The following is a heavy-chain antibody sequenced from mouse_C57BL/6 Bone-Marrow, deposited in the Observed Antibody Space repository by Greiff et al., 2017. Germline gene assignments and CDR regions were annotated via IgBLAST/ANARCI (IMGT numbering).Heavy chain of an antibody. J-gene: IGHJ4*01. CDR1: GYTFTSYW. D-gene: IGHD2-5*01. Sequence: QVQLQQPGAELVMPGASVKLSCKASGYTFTSYWMHWVKQRPGQGLEWIGEIDPSDSYTNYNQKFQGKSTLTVDKSSSTAYMQLSSLTSEDSAVYYCARAYSNSYYAIDYWGQGTSVSVYS. CDR3: ARAYSNSYYAIDY. CDR2: IDPSDSYT. V-gene: IGHV1-69*01.